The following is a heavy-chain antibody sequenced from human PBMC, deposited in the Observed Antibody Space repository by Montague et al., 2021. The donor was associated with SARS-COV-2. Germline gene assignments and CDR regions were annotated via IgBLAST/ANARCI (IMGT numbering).Heavy chain of an antibody. CDR1: GESFSRYY. V-gene: IGHV4-34*01. CDR3: ARLGDGIVPSSILGLGPYYSFYYMDV. D-gene: IGHD2-2*02. J-gene: IGHJ6*03. CDR2: ISRSGNT. Sequence: SETLSLTCAVFGESFSRYYWSWIRQPPGKGLEWIGEISRSGNTKYNPSLQSRVSISLDTSRNQFSLKVSSVTAADTAIYYCARLGDGIVPSSILGLGPYYSFYYMDVWGKGTTVTVSS.